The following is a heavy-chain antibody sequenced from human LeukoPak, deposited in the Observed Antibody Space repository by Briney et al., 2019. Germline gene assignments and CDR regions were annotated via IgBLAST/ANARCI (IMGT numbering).Heavy chain of an antibody. V-gene: IGHV3-21*01. CDR1: GFTFRNYN. CDR3: ARQRGYCSSGVCRGWFEP. Sequence: PGGSLRLSCAASGFTFRNYNMNWVRQAPGKGLEWVSSISESSSFIQYADSLKGRLAISRDNAKNSLHLQINSLRAEDTAVYYGARQRGYCSSGVCRGWFEPWGQGTLVTVSS. CDR2: ISESSSFI. D-gene: IGHD2-8*01. J-gene: IGHJ5*02.